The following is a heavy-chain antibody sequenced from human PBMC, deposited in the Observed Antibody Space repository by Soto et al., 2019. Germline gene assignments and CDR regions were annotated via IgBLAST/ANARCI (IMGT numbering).Heavy chain of an antibody. CDR2: IYYSGST. CDR1: GGSISSGGYY. D-gene: IGHD3-10*01. V-gene: IGHV4-31*03. J-gene: IGHJ5*02. Sequence: SETLSLTCTVSGGSISSGGYYWSWIRQHPGKGLEWIGYIYYSGSTYYNPSLKSRVTISVDTSKNQFSLKLSSVTAADTAVYYCARDFSHGSGSYQYNWFDPWGQGTLVTVSS. CDR3: ARDFSHGSGSYQYNWFDP.